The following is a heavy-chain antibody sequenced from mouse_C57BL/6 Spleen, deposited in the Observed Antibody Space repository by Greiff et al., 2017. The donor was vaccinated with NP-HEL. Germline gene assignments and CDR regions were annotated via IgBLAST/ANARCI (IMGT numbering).Heavy chain of an antibody. D-gene: IGHD3-2*02. J-gene: IGHJ4*01. CDR3: ARQATYYYAMDY. Sequence: QVQLQQSGAELAKPGASVKMSCKASGYTFTSYWITWVKQRPGQGLEWIGDIYPGSGSTNYNEKFKSKATLTVDTSSSTAYMQLSSLTSEDSAVYYCARQATYYYAMDYWGQGTSVTVSS. CDR2: IYPGSGST. V-gene: IGHV1-55*01. CDR1: GYTFTSYW.